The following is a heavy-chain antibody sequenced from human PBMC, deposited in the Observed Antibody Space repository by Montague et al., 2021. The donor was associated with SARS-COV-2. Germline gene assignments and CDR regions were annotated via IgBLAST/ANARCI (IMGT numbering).Heavy chain of an antibody. CDR1: GDSVSSNSAA. V-gene: IGHV6-1*01. J-gene: IGHJ4*02. CDR2: TYYRSKWYN. Sequence: CAISGDSVSSNSAAWNWIRQSPSRGLEWLGRTYYRSKWYNDYAVSVKSRITINPDTSKNQFSLQLNSVTAADTGAYYCARWDPQTLTLIGLRGKSASDYWGQGTLVTVSS. CDR3: ARWDPQTLTLIGLRGKSASDY. D-gene: IGHD4-23*01.